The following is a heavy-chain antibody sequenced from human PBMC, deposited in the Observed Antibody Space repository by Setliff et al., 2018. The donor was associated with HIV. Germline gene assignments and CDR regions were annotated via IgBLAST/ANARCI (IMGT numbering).Heavy chain of an antibody. CDR1: GLTFSSYW. Sequence: LRLSCAASGLTFSSYWMSWVRQAPGKGLEWMANIKEDGSEKYYVDSVKGRFTISRDNTKNSLYLQLNSLRAEDAAVYYCARDEAAPAAIEGAFDIWGQGTMVTVS. D-gene: IGHD2-2*02. V-gene: IGHV3-7*01. J-gene: IGHJ3*02. CDR2: IKEDGSEK. CDR3: ARDEAAPAAIEGAFDI.